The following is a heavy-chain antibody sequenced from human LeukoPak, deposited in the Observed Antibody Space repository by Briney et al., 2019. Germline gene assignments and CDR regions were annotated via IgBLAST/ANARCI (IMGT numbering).Heavy chain of an antibody. CDR1: GFTFSSYA. CDR3: APSATPTFPFFDY. CDR2: ISYDGSNK. Sequence: PGRSLRLSCAASGFTFSSYAMHWVRQAPGKGLEWVAVISYDGSNKYYADSVKGRFTISRDNSKNTLYLQMNSLRAEDTAVYYCAPSATPTFPFFDYWGQGTLVTVSS. D-gene: IGHD5-24*01. J-gene: IGHJ4*02. V-gene: IGHV3-30*04.